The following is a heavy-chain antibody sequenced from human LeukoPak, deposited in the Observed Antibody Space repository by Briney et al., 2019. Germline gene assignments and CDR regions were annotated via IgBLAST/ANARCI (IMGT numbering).Heavy chain of an antibody. CDR1: GYNFITFY. Sequence: ASVKVSCKASGYNFITFYMHWVRRAPGQGLEWMGFIHPHGGSSKYAQKFQDRVTMTRDMSTSTVYMELSSLTSEDTAVYYCARGFGPYSSGVFDFWGQGTLVTVSP. CDR3: ARGFGPYSSGVFDF. CDR2: IHPHGGSS. V-gene: IGHV1-46*01. D-gene: IGHD6-25*01. J-gene: IGHJ3*01.